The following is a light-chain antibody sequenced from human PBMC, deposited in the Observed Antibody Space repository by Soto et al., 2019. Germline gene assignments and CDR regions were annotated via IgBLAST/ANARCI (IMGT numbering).Light chain of an antibody. CDR2: GAS. Sequence: EIVLTQSPGTLSLSPGXRATLSCRASETVAGSYLAWYQQKPGQAPKLLIHGASTRATGIADRFSGSGSGTDFTLTISRLEPEDFAVYYCQLYGTSPKTFGQGTKV. CDR3: QLYGTSPKT. CDR1: ETVAGSY. J-gene: IGKJ1*01. V-gene: IGKV3-20*01.